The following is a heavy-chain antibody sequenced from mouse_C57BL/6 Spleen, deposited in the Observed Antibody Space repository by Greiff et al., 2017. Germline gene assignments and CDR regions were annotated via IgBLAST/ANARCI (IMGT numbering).Heavy chain of an antibody. J-gene: IGHJ1*03. CDR2: INPSNGGT. CDR3: ARCPLYYDYDEYWDLDV. Sequence: VQLQQPGTELVKPGASVKLSCKASGYTFNSYWMHWVKQRPGQGLEWIGNINPSNGGTNYNEKFKSKATVTVDTSSSTAYMQLSSLTSEDSAVDYCARCPLYYDYDEYWDLDVWGTGTTVTVYS. V-gene: IGHV1-53*01. CDR1: GYTFNSYW. D-gene: IGHD2-4*01.